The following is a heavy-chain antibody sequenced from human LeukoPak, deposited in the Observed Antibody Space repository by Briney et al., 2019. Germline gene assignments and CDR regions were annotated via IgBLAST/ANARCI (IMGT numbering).Heavy chain of an antibody. V-gene: IGHV4-59*02. J-gene: IGHJ4*02. CDR2: IHYTGNT. Sequence: PSETLSLTCTVSGASVRGYYWSWIRQPPGEGQEWIGYIHYTGNTDYNPSLTSRVTMSVDTSKNQFSLMLTSVTAADTAVYYCARGYGSGSYNNFNQWGQGLLVAVSS. CDR1: GASVRGYY. CDR3: ARGYGSGSYNNFNQ. D-gene: IGHD3-10*01.